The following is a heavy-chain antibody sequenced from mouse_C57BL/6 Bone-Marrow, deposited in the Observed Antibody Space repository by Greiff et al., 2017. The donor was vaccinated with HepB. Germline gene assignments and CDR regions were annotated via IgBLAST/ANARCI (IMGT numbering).Heavy chain of an antibody. CDR2: ILPGSGST. CDR3: ARELFITTVVGYWYFDV. V-gene: IGHV1-9*01. Sequence: VQLQQSGAELMKPGASVKLSCKAPGYTFTGYWIEWVKQRPGHGLEWIGEILPGSGSTNYNEKFKGKATFTADTSSNTAYMQLSSLTTEDSAIYYCARELFITTVVGYWYFDVWGTGTTVTVSS. CDR1: GYTFTGYW. D-gene: IGHD1-1*01. J-gene: IGHJ1*03.